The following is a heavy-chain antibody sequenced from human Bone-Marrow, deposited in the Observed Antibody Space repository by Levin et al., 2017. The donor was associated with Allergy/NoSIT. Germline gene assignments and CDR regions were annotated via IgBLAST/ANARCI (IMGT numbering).Heavy chain of an antibody. V-gene: IGHV4-61*02. Sequence: NPSETLSLTCTVSGASINNTNHYWSWIRQPAGKGLEWIGRMFAGGAATYNRSLRSRVTISIDTSKNQFSLKLTSVTAADTAVYYCARDETFNSWHTGWFDPWGQGTLVTVSS. CDR2: MFAGGAA. CDR1: GASINNTNHY. J-gene: IGHJ5*02. D-gene: IGHD6-13*01. CDR3: ARDETFNSWHTGWFDP.